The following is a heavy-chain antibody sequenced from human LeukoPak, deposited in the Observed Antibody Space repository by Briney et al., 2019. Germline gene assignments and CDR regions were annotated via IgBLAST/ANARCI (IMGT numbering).Heavy chain of an antibody. V-gene: IGHV3-21*01. Sequence: PGGSLRLSCAASGFSFSSYSMNRFRQAPGKGLEWISSISSSSSYIYYADSVKGRFTISRDNAKNSLYLQMNSLRAEDTAVYYCAREQVVVVPAALDYWGQGTLVTVSS. CDR3: AREQVVVVPAALDY. CDR1: GFSFSSYS. J-gene: IGHJ4*02. CDR2: ISSSSSYI. D-gene: IGHD2-2*01.